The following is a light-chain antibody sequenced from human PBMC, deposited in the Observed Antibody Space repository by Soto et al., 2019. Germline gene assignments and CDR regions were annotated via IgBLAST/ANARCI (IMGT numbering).Light chain of an antibody. CDR2: GAS. CDR3: QQYGDSPLT. J-gene: IGKJ4*01. Sequence: ETVLTQSPGTLSLSPGERATLSCRASQSVSVNYLAWYQVRPGQAPRLLIYGASSRAAGIPDRFSGRGSGTDFTLIISRLEPEDFAVYYCQQYGDSPLTFGGGTKVEIK. V-gene: IGKV3-20*01. CDR1: QSVSVNY.